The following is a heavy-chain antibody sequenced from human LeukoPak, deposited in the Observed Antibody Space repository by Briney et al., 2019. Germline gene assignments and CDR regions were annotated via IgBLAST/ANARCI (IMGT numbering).Heavy chain of an antibody. CDR2: IYYSGST. D-gene: IGHD3-22*01. J-gene: IGHJ4*02. V-gene: IGHV4-59*08. CDR1: GGSISSYY. CDR3: ARRGPYYYDSSGYYLYYFDY. Sequence: SETLSLTCTVSGGSISSYYWSWIRQPPGKGLEWIGYIYYSGSTNYNPPLKSRVTISVDTSKNQFSLKLSSVTAADTAVYYCARRGPYYYDSSGYYLYYFDYWGQGTLVAVSS.